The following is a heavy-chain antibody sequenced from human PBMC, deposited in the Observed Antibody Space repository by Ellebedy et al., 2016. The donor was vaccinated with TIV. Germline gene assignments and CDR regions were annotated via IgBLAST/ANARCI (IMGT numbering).Heavy chain of an antibody. D-gene: IGHD3-3*01. Sequence: MPSETLSLTCSVSGGSISAYYWSWIRQPPGRGLQWIGYVSYTGSTDYNPALKSRVTISVDTSKTQFSLKLSSVTAAETAVYYCARKIRSGYYPDAMDVWGQGTTVTVSS. CDR2: VSYTGST. CDR3: ARKIRSGYYPDAMDV. J-gene: IGHJ6*02. V-gene: IGHV4-59*08. CDR1: GGSISAYY.